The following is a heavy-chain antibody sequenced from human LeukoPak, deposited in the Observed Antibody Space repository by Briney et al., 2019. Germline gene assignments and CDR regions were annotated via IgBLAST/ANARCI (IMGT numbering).Heavy chain of an antibody. D-gene: IGHD6-13*01. V-gene: IGHV3-53*01. J-gene: IGHJ6*02. CDR2: IYSGGST. Sequence: GGSLRLSCAASGFTFRDYSMKWVRQAPGKGLEWVSVIYSGGSTYYADSVKGRFTISRDSSKNTLYLQMNSLRAEDTAVYYCAGSIAADYYYYYGMDVWGQGTTVTVSS. CDR1: GFTFRDYS. CDR3: AGSIAADYYYYYGMDV.